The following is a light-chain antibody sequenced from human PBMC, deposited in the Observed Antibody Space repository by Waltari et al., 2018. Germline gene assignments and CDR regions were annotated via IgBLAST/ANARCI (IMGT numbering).Light chain of an antibody. CDR3: QQYGSSFT. CDR1: QSVTSRY. J-gene: IGKJ3*01. CDR2: GAS. Sequence: EIVLTQSPGTLSLSPGERATLSCRASQSVTSRYLAWYQQKPGQSPRLLISGASSRAACIPDRFSGSGSGTDFTLTISRLEPEDFAVYYCQQYGSSFTFGPGTKVDIK. V-gene: IGKV3-20*01.